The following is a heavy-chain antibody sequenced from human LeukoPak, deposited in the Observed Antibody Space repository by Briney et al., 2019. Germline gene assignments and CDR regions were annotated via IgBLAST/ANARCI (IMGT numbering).Heavy chain of an antibody. D-gene: IGHD2-2*01. J-gene: IGHJ4*02. V-gene: IGHV4-39*01. Sequence: SETLSLTCTVSGGSISNSNSYWGWVRQPPGEGLGWIGSIYYSGCTYYNPSLKSRVTISVDTSKNQLSLKLSSVTAADTTVYYCVTSESYYYFVYWGQGTLVTVSS. CDR2: IYYSGCT. CDR1: GGSISNSNSY. CDR3: VTSESYYYFVY.